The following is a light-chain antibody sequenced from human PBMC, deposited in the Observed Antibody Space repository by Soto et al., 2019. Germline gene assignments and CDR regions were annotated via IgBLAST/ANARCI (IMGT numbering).Light chain of an antibody. CDR3: QSYDTNVVGLV. V-gene: IGLV1-44*01. CDR2: GNN. Sequence: QSVLTQPPSASGTPGQRVTISCSGSNSNIGSNTVNWYQQLPGTAPKLLIYGNNNRPSGVPARFSGSKSATSASLAISGLQPADEADYYCQSYDTNVVGLVFGPGTKLTVL. J-gene: IGLJ3*02. CDR1: NSNIGSNT.